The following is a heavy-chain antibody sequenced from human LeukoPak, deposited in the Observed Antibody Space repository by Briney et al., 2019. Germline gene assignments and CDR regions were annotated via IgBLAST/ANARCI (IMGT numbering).Heavy chain of an antibody. J-gene: IGHJ3*02. CDR3: ARVRTYYDILTGYYAGSDAFDI. V-gene: IGHV4-59*12. D-gene: IGHD3-9*01. Sequence: PSETLSLTCTVSGGSISSYYWSWIRQPPGKGLEWIGYIYYSGSTNYNPSLKSRVTMSVDTSKNQFSLKLSSVTAADTAVYYCARVRTYYDILTGYYAGSDAFDIWGQGTMVTVSS. CDR1: GGSISSYY. CDR2: IYYSGST.